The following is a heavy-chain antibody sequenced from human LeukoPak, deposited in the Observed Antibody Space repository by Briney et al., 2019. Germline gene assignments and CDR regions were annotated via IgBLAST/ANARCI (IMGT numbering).Heavy chain of an antibody. V-gene: IGHV4-59*01. D-gene: IGHD3-22*01. CDR1: GGSISSYD. CDR3: ARGGRLLPLNY. Sequence: PSETLSLTCTVSGGSISSYDWSWIRQPPGQGREWIEYVYYSGSTNYNPSLKSRVTISVDTSKNQFSLKLSSVTAADTAVYYCARGGRLLPLNYWGQGTLVTVSS. J-gene: IGHJ4*02. CDR2: VYYSGST.